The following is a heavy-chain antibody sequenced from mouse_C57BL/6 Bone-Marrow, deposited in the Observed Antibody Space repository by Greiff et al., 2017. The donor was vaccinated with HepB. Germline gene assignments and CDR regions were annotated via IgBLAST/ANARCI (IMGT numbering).Heavy chain of an antibody. V-gene: IGHV1-69*01. CDR2: IDPSDSYT. CDR3: AREGAAWFAY. Sequence: QVQLQQPGAELVMPGASVKLSCKASGYTFTSYWMHWVKQRPGQGLEWIGEIDPSDSYTNYNQKFKGKSTLTVDKSSSTAYMPLSSLTSEDSAVYYCAREGAAWFAYWGQGTLVTVSA. D-gene: IGHD6-1*01. CDR1: GYTFTSYW. J-gene: IGHJ3*01.